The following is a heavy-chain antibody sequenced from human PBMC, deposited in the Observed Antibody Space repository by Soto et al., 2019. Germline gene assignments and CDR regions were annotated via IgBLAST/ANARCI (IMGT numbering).Heavy chain of an antibody. CDR1: GGSITSYY. CDR3: AREGGSGSFYYYYMDV. V-gene: IGHV4-59*01. Sequence: SETLFLTCTVSGGSITSYYWSWIRQPPGKGLEWVGYIYYSGSTNYNPSLKSRVTISVDTSKNQFSLKLSSVTAADTAVYYCAREGGSGSFYYYYMDVWGKGTTVTVFS. D-gene: IGHD6-19*01. J-gene: IGHJ6*03. CDR2: IYYSGST.